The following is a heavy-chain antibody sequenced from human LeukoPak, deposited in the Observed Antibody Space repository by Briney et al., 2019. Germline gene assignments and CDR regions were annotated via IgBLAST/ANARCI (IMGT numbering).Heavy chain of an antibody. CDR1: GGSFSGYY. Sequence: SETLSLTCAVYGGSFSGYYWSWIRQPPGRGLEWIGEINHSGSTNYNPSLKSRVTISVDTSKNQFSLKLSSVTAADTAVYYCARGRGSWGQGTLVTVSS. J-gene: IGHJ5*02. CDR2: INHSGST. CDR3: ARGRGS. V-gene: IGHV4-34*01.